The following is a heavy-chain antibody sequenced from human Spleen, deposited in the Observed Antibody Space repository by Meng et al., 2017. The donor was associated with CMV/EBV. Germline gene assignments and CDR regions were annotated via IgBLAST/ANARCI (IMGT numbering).Heavy chain of an antibody. Sequence: GGSLRLCCGGSVFTYSSYRMNWVRQAPGKGLEWVSSISSSSSYIYYADAVKGRFTISRDNAKNSLYLQMSSLRAEDTAVYYCARDRGTYGYVEYYYYYYSMDVWGQGTTVTVSS. J-gene: IGHJ6*02. CDR1: VFTYSSYR. CDR2: ISSSSSYI. D-gene: IGHD5-18*01. V-gene: IGHV3-21*01. CDR3: ARDRGTYGYVEYYYYYYSMDV.